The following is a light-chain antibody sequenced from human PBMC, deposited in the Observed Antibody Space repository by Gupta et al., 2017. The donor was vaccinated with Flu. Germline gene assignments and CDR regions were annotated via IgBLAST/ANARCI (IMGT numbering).Light chain of an antibody. V-gene: IGKV1-5*03. CDR1: QSVRSW. CDR2: KAS. Sequence: GDRVTISCRASQSVRSWLAWYQKKPGKAPKLLIYKASSLETGVASRFSGSGSGTEFTLTISSLQPDDFATYYCQQYNDQPLTFGGGTTVE. J-gene: IGKJ4*01. CDR3: QQYNDQPLT.